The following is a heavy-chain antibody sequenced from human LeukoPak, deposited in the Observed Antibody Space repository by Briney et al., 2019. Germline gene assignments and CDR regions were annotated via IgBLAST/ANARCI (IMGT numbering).Heavy chain of an antibody. J-gene: IGHJ4*02. CDR3: ARPRHSSGLSYY. CDR1: GFTISSYS. V-gene: IGHV3-21*01. D-gene: IGHD6-19*01. CDR2: ISSSSSYI. Sequence: GGSLRLSCAASGFTISSYSMNWVRQAPGQGLEWVSSISSSSSYIYYADSVKGRFTISRDNAKNSLYLQINSLRDEDTAVCYCARPRHSSGLSYYWGQGTLVTVSS.